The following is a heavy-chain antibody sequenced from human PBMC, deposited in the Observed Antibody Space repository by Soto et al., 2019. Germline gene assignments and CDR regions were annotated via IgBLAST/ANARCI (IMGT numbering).Heavy chain of an antibody. CDR3: VRDADKVPPGQHAVHGDY. Sequence: DVQLVESGGGLEQPGGSLRLSCAASGFTFSSYSMNWVRQAPGKGLEWLAYIGSSSSPTYYADSVKGRFTISRDNARNSLYLQMNSLRADDTAVYYCVRDADKVPPGQHAVHGDYWGQGTLVTVSS. D-gene: IGHD5-12*01. J-gene: IGHJ4*02. CDR2: IGSSSSPT. CDR1: GFTFSSYS. V-gene: IGHV3-48*01.